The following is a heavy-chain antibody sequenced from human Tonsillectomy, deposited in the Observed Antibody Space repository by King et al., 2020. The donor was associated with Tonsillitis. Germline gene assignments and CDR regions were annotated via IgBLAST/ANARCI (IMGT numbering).Heavy chain of an antibody. J-gene: IGHJ1*01. CDR2: INPKSGGT. D-gene: IGHD2-2*01. V-gene: IGHV1-2*02. CDR1: GYTFTGFH. Sequence: VQLVESGAEVKKPGASVKVSCKAFGYTFTGFHVHWVRQAPGQGLEGLEWMGWINPKSGGTNYAQKFQGRVTMTRDTSISTAYMELSSLKSDDTAVYYCARSFCTSTTCYPRVVRHWGQGTLVTVSS. CDR3: ARSFCTSTTCYPRVVRH.